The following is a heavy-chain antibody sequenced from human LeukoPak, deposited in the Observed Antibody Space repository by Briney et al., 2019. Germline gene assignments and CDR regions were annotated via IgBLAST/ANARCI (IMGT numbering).Heavy chain of an antibody. CDR2: ISWNSGSI. Sequence: GRSLRLSCAASGFTFDDYAMHWVWQAPGKGLEWVSGISWNSGSIGYADSVKGRFTISRDNAKNSLYLQMNSLRAEDTALYYCAKVASSGLVYYFDYWGQGILVTVSS. J-gene: IGHJ4*02. V-gene: IGHV3-9*01. D-gene: IGHD3-22*01. CDR1: GFTFDDYA. CDR3: AKVASSGLVYYFDY.